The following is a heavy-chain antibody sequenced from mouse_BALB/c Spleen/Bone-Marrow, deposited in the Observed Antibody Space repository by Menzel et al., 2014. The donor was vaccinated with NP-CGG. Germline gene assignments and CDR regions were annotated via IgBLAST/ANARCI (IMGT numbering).Heavy chain of an antibody. CDR3: AREDGLWYFDV. CDR2: ILPGSGST. V-gene: IGHV1-9*01. D-gene: IGHD1-1*01. Sequence: QVQLKESGAELMKPGASGKISCKATGYTFSSYWIEWVKKRPGQGLEWIGEILPGSGSTNYNEKFKGKATFTPDTSSNTAYMQLSSLTSEDSAVYYCAREDGLWYFDVWGAGTTVTVSS. CDR1: GYTFSSYW. J-gene: IGHJ1*01.